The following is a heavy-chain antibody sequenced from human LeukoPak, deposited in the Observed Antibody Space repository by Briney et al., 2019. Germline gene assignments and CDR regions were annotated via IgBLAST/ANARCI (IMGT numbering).Heavy chain of an antibody. CDR2: ISSSSSYI. J-gene: IGHJ4*02. CDR1: GFTFSSYR. Sequence: GGSLRLSCAASGFTFSSYRMNWVRQAPGKGLEWVSSISSSSSYIYYADSVKGRFTISRDNAKNPMYLQMNSLRAEDTAVYYCARVDYDSSGPDYWGQGTLVTVSS. D-gene: IGHD3-22*01. CDR3: ARVDYDSSGPDY. V-gene: IGHV3-21*01.